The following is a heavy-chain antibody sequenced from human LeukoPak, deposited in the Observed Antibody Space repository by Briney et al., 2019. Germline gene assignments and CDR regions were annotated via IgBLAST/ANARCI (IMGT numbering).Heavy chain of an antibody. CDR3: ARTGLRDPTFFDY. Sequence: GGSLRLSCAASGFTFSSYWMHWVRQAPGKGLEWVSVIYTGGSTHYADSVKGRFTISRDNSKNTVFLQMNSLSAEDTAVYYCARTGLRDPTFFDYWGQGILVTVSS. J-gene: IGHJ4*02. CDR2: IYTGGST. V-gene: IGHV3-53*01. D-gene: IGHD2/OR15-2a*01. CDR1: GFTFSSYW.